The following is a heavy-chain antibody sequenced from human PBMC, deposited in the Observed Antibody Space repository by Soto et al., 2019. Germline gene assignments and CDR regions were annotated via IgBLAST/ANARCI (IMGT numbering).Heavy chain of an antibody. V-gene: IGHV1-8*01. D-gene: IGHD3-3*01. J-gene: IGHJ6*03. CDR2: MNPNSGNT. Sequence: ASVKVSCKASGYTFTSYDINWVRQATGQGLEWMGWMNPNSGNTGYAQKFQGRDTMTRNTSISTAYMELSSLRSEDTAVYYCARGLRFLVRYYYMDVWGKGTTVTVSS. CDR1: GYTFTSYD. CDR3: ARGLRFLVRYYYMDV.